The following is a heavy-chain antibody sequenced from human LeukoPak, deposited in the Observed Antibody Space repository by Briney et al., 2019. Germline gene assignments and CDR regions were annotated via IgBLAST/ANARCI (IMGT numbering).Heavy chain of an antibody. D-gene: IGHD6-13*01. Sequence: SVKVSCKASGGTFSSYAISWVRQAPGQGLEWMGGIIPIFGTANYAQKFQGRVTITTDESTSTAYMELSSLRSEDTAVYYCARAVAGEAAAGTPYWFDPWGQGTLVTVSS. CDR1: GGTFSSYA. CDR2: IIPIFGTA. CDR3: ARAVAGEAAAGTPYWFDP. V-gene: IGHV1-69*05. J-gene: IGHJ5*02.